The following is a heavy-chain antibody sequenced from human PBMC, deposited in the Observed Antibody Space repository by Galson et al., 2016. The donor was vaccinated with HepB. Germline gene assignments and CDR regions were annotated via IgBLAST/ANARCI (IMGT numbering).Heavy chain of an antibody. CDR3: ASDRVSGDFWSGYYTGIGMDV. J-gene: IGHJ6*02. Sequence: SLRLSCAASGFTFSSYSMNWVRQAPGKGLEWVSYIRSSSSTIYSADSVKGRFTISRDNAKNSLYLQMNSLRDEDTAVYYCASDRVSGDFWSGYYTGIGMDVWSQGTTVTVSS. CDR2: IRSSSSTI. CDR1: GFTFSSYS. V-gene: IGHV3-48*02. D-gene: IGHD3-3*01.